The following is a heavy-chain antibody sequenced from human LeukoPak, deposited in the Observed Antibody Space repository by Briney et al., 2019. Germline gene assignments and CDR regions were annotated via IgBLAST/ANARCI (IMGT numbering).Heavy chain of an antibody. V-gene: IGHV3-53*05. D-gene: IGHD6-6*01. Sequence: GGSLRLSCAASGFTVSSNYMSWVRQAPGKGLEWVSAISSGSITYYADSTYYADSVKGRFTISRDNSKNTLYLQMNSLRPEDTAVYYCARGPSNPTAFDYWGQGTLVTVSS. CDR3: ARGPSNPTAFDY. CDR1: GFTVSSNY. CDR2: ISSGSITYYADST. J-gene: IGHJ4*02.